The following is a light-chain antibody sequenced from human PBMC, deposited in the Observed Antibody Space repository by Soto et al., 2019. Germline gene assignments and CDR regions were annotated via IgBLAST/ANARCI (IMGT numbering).Light chain of an antibody. CDR1: QSVSSD. CDR3: QQRSNWPPLT. Sequence: EIVLTQSPATLSLSPGERATFSCRASQSVSSDLVWYQQKPGQAPRLLIYDASNRATGIPARFSGSGSGTDFTLTISSLEPEDFAVYYCQQRSNWPPLTFGGETKVEIK. J-gene: IGKJ4*01. V-gene: IGKV3-11*01. CDR2: DAS.